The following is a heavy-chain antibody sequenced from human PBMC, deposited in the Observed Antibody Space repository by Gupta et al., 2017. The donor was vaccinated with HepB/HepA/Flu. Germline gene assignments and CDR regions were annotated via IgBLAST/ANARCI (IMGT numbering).Heavy chain of an antibody. V-gene: IGHV3-9*01. CDR3: AKDVLRYSSSWYYFDY. D-gene: IGHD6-13*01. CDR1: GFTFDDYA. CDR2: ISWNSGSI. J-gene: IGHJ4*02. Sequence: EVQLVESGGGLVQPGRSLRLSCAASGFTFDDYAMHWVRPAPGKGLEWVSGISWNSGSIGYADSVKGRFTISRDNAKNSLYLQMNSLRAEDTALYYCAKDVLRYSSSWYYFDYWGQGTLVTVSS.